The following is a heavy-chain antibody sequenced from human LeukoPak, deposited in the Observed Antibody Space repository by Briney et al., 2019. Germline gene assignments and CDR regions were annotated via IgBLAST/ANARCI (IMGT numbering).Heavy chain of an antibody. Sequence: GGSLRLSCAASGFTFSSYAMSWVRQAPGKGLEWVSAISGSGGSTYYADSVKGRFTISRDNSKNTLYLQMNSLRAEDTAVYYCVKYDQTYYYYGMDVWGQGTTVTVSS. J-gene: IGHJ6*02. CDR3: VKYDQTYYYYGMDV. V-gene: IGHV3-23*01. D-gene: IGHD2-2*01. CDR1: GFTFSSYA. CDR2: ISGSGGST.